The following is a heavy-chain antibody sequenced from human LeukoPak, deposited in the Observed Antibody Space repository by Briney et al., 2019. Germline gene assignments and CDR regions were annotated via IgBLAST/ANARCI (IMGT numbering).Heavy chain of an antibody. Sequence: GGSLRLSCEASGLTFTSYAMSWARQAPGKGLEWVSAISGSGGSTYYADSVKGRFTISRDNSKNTLYLQMNSLRAEDTAVYYCAKPRRSWLLLDAFDIWGQGTMVTVSS. D-gene: IGHD3-9*01. J-gene: IGHJ3*02. CDR2: ISGSGGST. V-gene: IGHV3-23*01. CDR3: AKPRRSWLLLDAFDI. CDR1: GLTFTSYA.